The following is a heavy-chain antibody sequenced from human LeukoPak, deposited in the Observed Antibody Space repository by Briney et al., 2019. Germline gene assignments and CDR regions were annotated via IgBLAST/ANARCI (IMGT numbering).Heavy chain of an antibody. Sequence: GGSLRLSCAASGFTFSNYAMNWVRQAPGKGPEYVSAISSNGGSTYYANSVKGRFTISRDNSKNTLYLQMGSLRAEDMAVYYCARDLRLKELAYCGGDCLDYWGQGTLVTVSS. CDR2: ISSNGGST. D-gene: IGHD2-21*02. CDR1: GFTFSNYA. J-gene: IGHJ4*02. CDR3: ARDLRLKELAYCGGDCLDY. V-gene: IGHV3-64*01.